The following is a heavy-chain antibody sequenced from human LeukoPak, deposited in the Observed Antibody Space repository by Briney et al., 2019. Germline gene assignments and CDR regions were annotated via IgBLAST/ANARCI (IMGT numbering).Heavy chain of an antibody. CDR1: GYTFTGYY. Sequence: VASVKVSCKASGYTFTGYYMHRVRQAPGQGLEWMGWINPNSGGTNYAQKFQGRVTMTRDTSISTAYMELSRLRSDDTAVYYCARGSVLRYFDWLLTSGFDPWGQGTLVTVSS. D-gene: IGHD3-9*01. J-gene: IGHJ5*02. V-gene: IGHV1-2*02. CDR2: INPNSGGT. CDR3: ARGSVLRYFDWLLTSGFDP.